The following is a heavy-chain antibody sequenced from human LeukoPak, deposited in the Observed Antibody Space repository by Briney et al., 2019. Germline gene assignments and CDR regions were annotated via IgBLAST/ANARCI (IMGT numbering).Heavy chain of an antibody. CDR3: AKDRAVAGRYNWFDP. CDR1: GYTFTSYD. J-gene: IGHJ5*02. D-gene: IGHD6-19*01. Sequence: ASVKVSCKASGYTFTSYDINWVRQAPGQGLEWMGIVNPSGGSTTYAQKFQGRVTMTRDTSTSTVYMELSSLRSEDTAVYYCAKDRAVAGRYNWFDPWGQGTLVTVSS. V-gene: IGHV1-46*01. CDR2: VNPSGGST.